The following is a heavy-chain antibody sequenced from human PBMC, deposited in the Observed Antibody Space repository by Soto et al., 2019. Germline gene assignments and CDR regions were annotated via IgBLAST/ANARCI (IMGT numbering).Heavy chain of an antibody. J-gene: IGHJ4*02. CDR1: GFTFSNAW. Sequence: EVQLVESGGGLVQPGGSLRLSCAASGFTFSNAWMNWVRQAPGKGLEWIGRIKKRADGGTADHATPVKGRFTISRDDSKNTLYLQMNTLRAEDTAVYHCAKDLVSRYDILTDYPRFDYWGQGTLVTVSS. D-gene: IGHD3-9*01. CDR2: IKKRADGGTA. V-gene: IGHV3-15*01. CDR3: AKDLVSRYDILTDYPRFDY.